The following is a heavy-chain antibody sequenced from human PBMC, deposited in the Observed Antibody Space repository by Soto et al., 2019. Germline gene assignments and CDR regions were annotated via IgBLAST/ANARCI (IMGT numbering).Heavy chain of an antibody. Sequence: EVQLVDSGGDLVQPGGSLRLSCAASGFSFTDYYMDWVRQAPGKGLEWVGRIKNKAQSYTTEYAASVKGRFTISRDDQINTLYLQMNSLEAEETDVSFCTRDRLGPGSGDFWGQGTLVTVS. V-gene: IGHV3-72*01. J-gene: IGHJ4*02. D-gene: IGHD3-10*01. CDR3: TRDRLGPGSGDF. CDR1: GFSFTDYY. CDR2: IKNKAQSYTT.